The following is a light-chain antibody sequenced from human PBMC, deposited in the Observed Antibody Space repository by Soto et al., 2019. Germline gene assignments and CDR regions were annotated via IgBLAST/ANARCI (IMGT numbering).Light chain of an antibody. CDR3: SSYTSSRTLV. Sequence: QSVLTQPASVSGSPGQSITISCTGTSSDVGAYNYVSWYQHHPGKVPKLMIYDVTSRPSGVSDRFSGSKSGNTASLTISGLQAEDEADYYCSSYTSSRTLVFGSGTKVTVL. CDR2: DVT. CDR1: SSDVGAYNY. J-gene: IGLJ1*01. V-gene: IGLV2-14*03.